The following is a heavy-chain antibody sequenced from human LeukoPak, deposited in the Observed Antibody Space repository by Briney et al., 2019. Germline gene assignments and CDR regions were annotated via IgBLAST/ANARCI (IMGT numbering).Heavy chain of an antibody. V-gene: IGHV4-61*02. D-gene: IGHD6-13*01. CDR1: GGSISSGSYY. Sequence: SQTLSLTCTVSGGSISSGSYYWGWIRQPAGKGLEWIGRIYTSGSTNYNPSLKSRVTISVDTSKNQFSLKLSSVTAADTAVYYCARDDPGYSSTKNGMDVWGQGTTVTVSS. J-gene: IGHJ6*02. CDR3: ARDDPGYSSTKNGMDV. CDR2: IYTSGST.